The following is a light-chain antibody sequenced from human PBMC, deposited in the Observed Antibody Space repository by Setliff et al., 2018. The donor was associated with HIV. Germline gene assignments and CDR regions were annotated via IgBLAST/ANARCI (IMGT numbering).Light chain of an antibody. J-gene: IGLJ1*01. CDR2: DVS. CDR3: CSYAGSYTYV. CDR1: SGDVGGYNY. V-gene: IGLV2-11*01. Sequence: QSALTQPASVSGSPGQSITISCTGTSGDVGGYNYVSWYQQHPGKAPKLLIYDVSERPSGVPDRFSGSKSGNTASLTISGLQAEDEADYYCCSYAGSYTYVFGTGTKVTVL.